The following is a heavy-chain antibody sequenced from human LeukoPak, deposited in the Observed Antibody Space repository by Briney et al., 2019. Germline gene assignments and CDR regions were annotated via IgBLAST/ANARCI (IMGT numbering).Heavy chain of an antibody. CDR3: AKDTPLCYFDY. D-gene: IGHD3-16*01. J-gene: IGHJ4*02. Sequence: GGSLRLSCAASGFTFSSYGMHWIRQAPGKGLEWVAFIRNDGSIIYNADSAKGRFTISRDNSKNTLYLQMNSLRAEDTAVYYCAKDTPLCYFDYWGQGTLATVSS. V-gene: IGHV3-30*02. CDR1: GFTFSSYG. CDR2: IRNDGSII.